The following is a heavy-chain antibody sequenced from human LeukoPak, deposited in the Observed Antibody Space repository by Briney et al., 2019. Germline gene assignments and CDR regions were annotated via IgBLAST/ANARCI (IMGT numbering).Heavy chain of an antibody. V-gene: IGHV3-21*01. CDR1: GFTFSIYS. D-gene: IGHD3-10*01. CDR3: ARDRVSGSGSIDY. Sequence: GGSLRLSCAASGFTFSIYSINWVRQAPGKGLGWVSFITGNSNYIYYADSVKGRFTISRDNAKNSLYLQMNSLRVEDTAVYYCARDRVSGSGSIDYWGQGTLVTVSS. J-gene: IGHJ4*02. CDR2: ITGNSNYI.